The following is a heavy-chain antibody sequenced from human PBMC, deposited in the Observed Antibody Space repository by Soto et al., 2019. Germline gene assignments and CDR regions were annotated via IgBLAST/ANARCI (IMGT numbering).Heavy chain of an antibody. D-gene: IGHD6-13*01. J-gene: IGHJ2*01. CDR1: GGSFSGYY. Sequence: QVQLQQWGAGLLKPSETLSLTCAVYGGSFSGYYWSWIRQPPGKGLEWIGEINHSGSTNYNPSLKSRVTISVDTSKNQFSLNLSSVTAADTAVYYCARVYTGIAAAGTAKRRYFDLWGRGTLVTVSS. V-gene: IGHV4-34*01. CDR2: INHSGST. CDR3: ARVYTGIAAAGTAKRRYFDL.